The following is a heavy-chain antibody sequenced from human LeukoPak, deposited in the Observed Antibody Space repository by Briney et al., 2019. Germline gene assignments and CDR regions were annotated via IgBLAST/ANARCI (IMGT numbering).Heavy chain of an antibody. J-gene: IGHJ4*02. CDR3: ARDLSVHGFDY. CDR2: ISGSGGST. V-gene: IGHV3-23*01. Sequence: GGSLRLSCAASGFTFSSYAMSWVRQAPGKGLEWVSAISGSGGSTYYADSVKGRFTISRDNAKNSLYLQMNSLRAEDTAVYYCARDLSVHGFDYWGQGTLVTVSS. D-gene: IGHD4-17*01. CDR1: GFTFSSYA.